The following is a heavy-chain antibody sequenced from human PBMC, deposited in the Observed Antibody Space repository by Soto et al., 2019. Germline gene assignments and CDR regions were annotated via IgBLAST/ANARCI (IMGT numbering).Heavy chain of an antibody. CDR2: IHYSGST. D-gene: IGHD3-10*01. CDR3: AIVYYGSGIIEY. Sequence: QLQLQESVPGLVKPSETLSLTCTVSGGSISSSSYYWGWIRQPPGKGLVWIGSIHYSGSTYYNPSLKSRVTISVDTSRNQFSLKLSSVTAADTAVYYCAIVYYGSGIIEYWGQGTLVTVSS. V-gene: IGHV4-39*01. CDR1: GGSISSSSYY. J-gene: IGHJ4*02.